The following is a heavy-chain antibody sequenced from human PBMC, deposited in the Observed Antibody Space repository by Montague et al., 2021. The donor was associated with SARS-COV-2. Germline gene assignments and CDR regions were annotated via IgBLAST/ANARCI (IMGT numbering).Heavy chain of an antibody. Sequence: SETLSLTCTVSGGSISSYYWSWIRQPPGKGLEWIGYIYYSGSTNYNPSLKSRVTISVDTSKNQFSLKLSSVTAADTAVYYCARGVSYYNFWSGYDYGMDVWGQGTTVPVSS. J-gene: IGHJ6*02. CDR2: IYYSGST. CDR3: ARGVSYYNFWSGYDYGMDV. D-gene: IGHD3-3*01. CDR1: GGSISSYY. V-gene: IGHV4-59*01.